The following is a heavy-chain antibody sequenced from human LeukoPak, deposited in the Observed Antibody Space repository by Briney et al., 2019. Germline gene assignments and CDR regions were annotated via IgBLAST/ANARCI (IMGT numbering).Heavy chain of an antibody. Sequence: SETLSLTCAVYGGSFSGYYWSWIRQPPGKGLEWIGEINHSGSTNYKPSLKSRVTISVDTSKNQFSLKLSSVTAADTAVYYRARGRGYYDILTGLGNRRPFDYWGQGTLVTVSS. CDR2: INHSGST. J-gene: IGHJ4*02. CDR3: ARGRGYYDILTGLGNRRPFDY. D-gene: IGHD3-9*01. CDR1: GGSFSGYY. V-gene: IGHV4-34*01.